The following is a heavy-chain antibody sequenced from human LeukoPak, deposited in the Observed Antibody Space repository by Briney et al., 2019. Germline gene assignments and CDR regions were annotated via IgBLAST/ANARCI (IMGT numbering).Heavy chain of an antibody. J-gene: IGHJ3*02. CDR2: IYTSGST. Sequence: SETLSLNCTVSGGSISSYYWRWIRQPAGKGLEWIGRIYTSGSTNYNRSLKSRVTMSVDTSKNQFSLKLSSVTAADTAVYYCARGLFSHYYDSSGYSTHDAFDIWGQGTMVTVSS. CDR3: ARGLFSHYYDSSGYSTHDAFDI. D-gene: IGHD3-22*01. V-gene: IGHV4-4*07. CDR1: GGSISSYY.